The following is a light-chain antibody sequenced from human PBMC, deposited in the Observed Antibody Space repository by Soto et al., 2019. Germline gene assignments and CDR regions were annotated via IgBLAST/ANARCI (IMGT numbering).Light chain of an antibody. J-gene: IGKJ1*01. CDR3: QQYYSYPWT. CDR2: AAS. Sequence: AIPMTQSPSALSASTGDRVTITCRARQGISSYLAWYQQKPGKAPKLMIYAASTLQSGVPSRVSGSGSGTDFTLTISCLQSEDFATYYCQQYYSYPWTFGQGTKVEIK. V-gene: IGKV1-8*01. CDR1: QGISSY.